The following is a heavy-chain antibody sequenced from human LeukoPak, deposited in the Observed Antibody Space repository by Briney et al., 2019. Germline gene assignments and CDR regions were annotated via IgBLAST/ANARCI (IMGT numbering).Heavy chain of an antibody. CDR3: ARGPEGGYYYFDY. D-gene: IGHD5-12*01. J-gene: IGHJ4*02. CDR1: GFTFSSYS. Sequence: GGSLRLSCAASGFTFSSYSMTWVRQAPGKGLEWVSYISSSSYIYYADSVKGRFTISRDNAKNSLYLQMNSLRAEDTAVYYCARGPEGGYYYFDYWGQGTLVTVSS. CDR2: ISSSSYI. V-gene: IGHV3-21*01.